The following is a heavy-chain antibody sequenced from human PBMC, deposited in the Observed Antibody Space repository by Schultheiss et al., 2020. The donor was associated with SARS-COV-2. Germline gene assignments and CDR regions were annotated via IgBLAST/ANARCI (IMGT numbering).Heavy chain of an antibody. CDR1: GGSISSYY. CDR3: ARGEGLGLRLGELATRFDP. CDR2: IYYSGST. V-gene: IGHV4-59*01. J-gene: IGHJ5*02. Sequence: SETLSLTCTVSGGSISSYYWSWIRQPPGKGLEWIGYIYYSGSTNYNPSLASRVTISVHRSTNQVSLRLTSLTEADTAVYYCARGEGLGLRLGELATRFDPWGQGTLVTVSS. D-gene: IGHD3-16*01.